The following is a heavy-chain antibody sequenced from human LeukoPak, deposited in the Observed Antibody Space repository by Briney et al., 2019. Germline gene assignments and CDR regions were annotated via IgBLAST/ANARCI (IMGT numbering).Heavy chain of an antibody. J-gene: IGHJ4*02. D-gene: IGHD3-22*01. CDR1: GYTFTSYG. CDR2: IIPIFGTA. Sequence: ASVKVSCKASGYTFTSYGISWVRQAPGQGLEWMGGIIPIFGTANYAQKFQGRVTITADESTSTAYMELSSLRSEDTAVYYCARYLLYDSSGYYYDYWGQGTLVTVSS. CDR3: ARYLLYDSSGYYYDY. V-gene: IGHV1-69*13.